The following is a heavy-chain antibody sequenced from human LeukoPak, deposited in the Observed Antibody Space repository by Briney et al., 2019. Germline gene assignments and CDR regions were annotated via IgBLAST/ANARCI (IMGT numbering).Heavy chain of an antibody. V-gene: IGHV4-59*08. D-gene: IGHD3-22*01. CDR2: ISYCGGT. CDR1: GGSISSFY. Sequence: SETLSLTCVVSGGSISSFYWSWVRQPPGKGLEWVGYISYCGGTTYNPSLKRRVSMSIDTSKNQFSLRLSSVTAADTALYYCARVGDTSGYFYYFDYWGQGTLVTVSS. J-gene: IGHJ4*02. CDR3: ARVGDTSGYFYYFDY.